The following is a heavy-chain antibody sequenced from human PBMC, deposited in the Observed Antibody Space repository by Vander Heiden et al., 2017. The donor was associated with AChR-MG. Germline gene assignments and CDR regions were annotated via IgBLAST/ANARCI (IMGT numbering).Heavy chain of an antibody. J-gene: IGHJ6*02. Sequence: EVQLVESGGGLVQPGRSLRLSCAASGFTFDDYGMHWVRQAPGKGLEWVSGISWNSGSIGYADSVKGRFTISRDNAKNSLYLQMNSLRAEDTALYYCAKVGGYRGYYYYGMDVWGQGTTVTVSS. CDR3: AKVGGYRGYYYYGMDV. D-gene: IGHD5-12*01. V-gene: IGHV3-9*01. CDR2: ISWNSGSI. CDR1: GFTFDDYG.